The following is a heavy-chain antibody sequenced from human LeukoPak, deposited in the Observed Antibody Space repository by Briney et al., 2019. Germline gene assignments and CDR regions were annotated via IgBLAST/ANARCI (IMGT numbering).Heavy chain of an antibody. CDR2: IYYTGST. D-gene: IGHD5-18*01. J-gene: IGHJ4*02. Sequence: SETLSLTCTVSGASLSSYYWTWIRQPPGKGLEWIGYIYYTGSTNYNPSLKSRVTISVDTSKNQFSLKLSSVTAADTAVYYCARQGGEQLWNFDYWGQGTLVTVSS. CDR3: ARQGGEQLWNFDY. V-gene: IGHV4-59*08. CDR1: GASLSSYY.